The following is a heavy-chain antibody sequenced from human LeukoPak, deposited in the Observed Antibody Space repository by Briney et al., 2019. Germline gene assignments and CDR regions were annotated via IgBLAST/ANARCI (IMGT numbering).Heavy chain of an antibody. CDR2: VSNDGVNE. V-gene: IGHV3-30*18. CDR3: AKVRTPIAVAGIVFDY. D-gene: IGHD6-19*01. J-gene: IGHJ4*02. Sequence: GRSLRLSCAASGFTFRSYGMHWVRQAPGEGLEWVALVSNDGVNEYYADSVKGRFTISRDNSKNTLYLQMNSLRPEDTAVYYCAKVRTPIAVAGIVFDYWGQGTLVTVSS. CDR1: GFTFRSYG.